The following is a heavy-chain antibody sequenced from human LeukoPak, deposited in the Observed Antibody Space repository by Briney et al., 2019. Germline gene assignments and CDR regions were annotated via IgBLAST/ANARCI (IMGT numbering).Heavy chain of an antibody. V-gene: IGHV3-48*02. CDR1: GFTFSSHS. CDR3: ARESVSGSYEDY. Sequence: GGSLRLSCGASGFTFSSHSMNWVRQAPGRGLEWVSYISSAGRTYYADSVDGRFTTSRDNAKNSLYLQMNSLRDEDTAVYYCARESVSGSYEDYWGQGTLVTVSS. J-gene: IGHJ4*02. CDR2: ISSAGRT. D-gene: IGHD1-26*01.